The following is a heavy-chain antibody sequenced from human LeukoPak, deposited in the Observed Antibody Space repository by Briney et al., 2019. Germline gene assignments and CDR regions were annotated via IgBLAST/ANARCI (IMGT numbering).Heavy chain of an antibody. CDR3: ARDAVAAAGGYYYMDV. J-gene: IGHJ6*03. CDR1: GYTFTGYY. V-gene: IGHV1-2*02. Sequence: EASVKVSCKASGYTFTGYYMHWVRQAPGQGLEWMGWINPNSGGTNYAQKFQGRVTMTRDTSISTAYMELSRLRSDDTAVYYCARDAVAAAGGYYYMDVWGKGTTVTVSS. CDR2: INPNSGGT. D-gene: IGHD6-13*01.